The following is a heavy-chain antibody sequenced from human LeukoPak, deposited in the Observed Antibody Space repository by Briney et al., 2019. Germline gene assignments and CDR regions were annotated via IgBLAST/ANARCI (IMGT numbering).Heavy chain of an antibody. V-gene: IGHV3-23*01. CDR1: GFPFRSYA. J-gene: IGHJ4*02. CDR3: AKVDYWSPENYFDS. Sequence: GGSLRLSCVASGFPFRSYAMTWVRHTPGKGLDSISMITDDEDTYYADPVKGRFTSSRDNSHNTVFLQMNSLRVEDTAVYYCAKVDYWSPENYFDSWGQGTLVTVSS. CDR2: ITDDEDT. D-gene: IGHD1-1*01.